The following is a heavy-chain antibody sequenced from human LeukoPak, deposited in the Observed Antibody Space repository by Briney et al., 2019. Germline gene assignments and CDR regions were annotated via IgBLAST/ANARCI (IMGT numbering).Heavy chain of an antibody. D-gene: IGHD3/OR15-3a*01. CDR2: IKSKTDGGTT. CDR3: TAGTGYSDFDY. V-gene: IGHV3-15*01. Sequence: GGSLRLSCAASGFTFNKAWMSWVRQTPGKGLEWVGRIKSKTDGGTTDYAAPVKGRFTISRDDSENTLYLQMHSLKTEDTAVYYCTAGTGYSDFDYWGQGTLVTVSS. J-gene: IGHJ4*02. CDR1: GFTFNKAW.